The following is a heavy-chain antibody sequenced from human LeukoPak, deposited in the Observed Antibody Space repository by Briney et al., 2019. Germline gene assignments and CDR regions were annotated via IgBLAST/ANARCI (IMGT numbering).Heavy chain of an antibody. CDR2: ISYDGSNE. CDR1: GFTFSSYV. V-gene: IGHV3-30*01. J-gene: IGHJ3*01. D-gene: IGHD1/OR15-1a*01. Sequence: PGGSLRLSCAASGFTFSSYVMHWVRQAPGKGLEWVAAISYDGSNEGYADSVRGRFTISRDNSKNTLYLDMNSLRAEDTAVYYCAKDEPTIWNTKNDAFDVWGQGTVVAVSS. CDR3: AKDEPTIWNTKNDAFDV.